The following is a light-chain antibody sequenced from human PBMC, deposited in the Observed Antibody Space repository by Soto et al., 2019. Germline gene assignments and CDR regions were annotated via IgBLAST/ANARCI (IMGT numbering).Light chain of an antibody. Sequence: QSVLTQTPSVSGAPGKKITMSCTGSSSNIGAGYDVHWYQQIPGAAPRLLIYADNNRPSGVPDRFSASKSGTSASLAITGLQGEDEANYYCQSYDTSLSGVIFGAGTKLTVL. CDR1: SSNIGAGYD. CDR3: QSYDTSLSGVI. J-gene: IGLJ2*01. V-gene: IGLV1-40*01. CDR2: ADN.